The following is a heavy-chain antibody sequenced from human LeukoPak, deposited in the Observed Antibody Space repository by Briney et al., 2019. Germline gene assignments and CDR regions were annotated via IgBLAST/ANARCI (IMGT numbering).Heavy chain of an antibody. CDR1: GGSISSYF. Sequence: SETLSLTCTVSGGSISSYFWNWIRQPPGKGLEWIGYIYDSESTNYNPSLKSRVTISVDTSKNQFSLKLSSVTAADTAVYYCASFYCSGGSCYQYYYYYYMDVWGKGTTVTISS. D-gene: IGHD2-15*01. V-gene: IGHV4-59*08. J-gene: IGHJ6*03. CDR2: IYDSEST. CDR3: ASFYCSGGSCYQYYYYYYMDV.